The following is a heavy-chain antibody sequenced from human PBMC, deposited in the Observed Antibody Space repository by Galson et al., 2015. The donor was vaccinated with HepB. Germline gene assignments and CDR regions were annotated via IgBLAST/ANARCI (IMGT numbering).Heavy chain of an antibody. D-gene: IGHD3-22*01. CDR1: GFTFSSYA. V-gene: IGHV3-30-3*01. CDR3: ARSYYYDSSGYYPFDY. J-gene: IGHJ4*02. Sequence: SLRLSCAASGFTFSSYAMHWVRQAPGKGLEWVAVISYDGSNKYYADSVKGRFTISRDNSKNTLYLQMNSLRAEDTAVYYCARSYYYDSSGYYPFDYWGQGTLVTVSS. CDR2: ISYDGSNK.